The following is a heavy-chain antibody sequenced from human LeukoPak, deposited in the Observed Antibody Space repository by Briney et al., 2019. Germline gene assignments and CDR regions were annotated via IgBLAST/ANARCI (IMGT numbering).Heavy chain of an antibody. CDR1: GGSISSYY. CDR3: ARNLGYCSSTSCYYWFDP. Sequence: SETLSLTCTVSGGSISSYYWSWIRQHPGKGLEWIGYIYYSGSTYYNPSLKSRVTISVDTSKNQFSLKLSSVTAADTAVYYCARNLGYCSSTSCYYWFDPWGQGTLVTVSS. CDR2: IYYSGST. J-gene: IGHJ5*02. V-gene: IGHV4-59*06. D-gene: IGHD2-2*01.